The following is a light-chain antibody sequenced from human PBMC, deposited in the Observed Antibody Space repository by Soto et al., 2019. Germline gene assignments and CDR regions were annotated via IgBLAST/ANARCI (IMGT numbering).Light chain of an antibody. CDR3: GTWDSNLTAWV. Sequence: QSVLTQPPSVSAAPGQTVTISCSGSSSNIGTNYVFWYQQLPATAPKLLIYDDNKKPPGIPDRFSCCKSGTSATLGITGLQTGDEADYYCGTWDSNLTAWVFGGGTKVTVL. V-gene: IGLV1-51*01. CDR1: SSNIGTNY. CDR2: DDN. J-gene: IGLJ3*02.